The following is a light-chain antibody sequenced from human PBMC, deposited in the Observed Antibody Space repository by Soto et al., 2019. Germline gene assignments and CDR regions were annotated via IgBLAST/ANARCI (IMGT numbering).Light chain of an antibody. J-gene: IGLJ1*01. CDR1: SSDVGGYNY. CDR2: EVS. CDR3: SSYTSSRTLV. V-gene: IGLV2-14*01. Sequence: QSVLPQPASVSGSPGQSITISCTGTSSDVGGYNYVSWYQQHPGKAPKLMIYEVSNRPSGVSNRFSGSKSGNTASLTISGLQAEDEADYYCSSYTSSRTLVFGTGTKVTVL.